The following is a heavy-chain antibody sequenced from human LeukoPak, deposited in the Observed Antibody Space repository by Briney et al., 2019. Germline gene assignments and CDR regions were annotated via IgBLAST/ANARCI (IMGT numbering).Heavy chain of an antibody. CDR1: GFTFSSYA. Sequence: QPGGSLRLSCAASGFTFSSYAMSWVRQAPGKGLEWVSAISGSGGSTYYADSVKGRFTISRDNSKNTLYLQMNSLRAEDTAVYYCAGGDYDFWSGHYGMDVWGQGTTVTVSS. V-gene: IGHV3-23*01. D-gene: IGHD3-3*01. CDR2: ISGSGGST. J-gene: IGHJ6*02. CDR3: AGGDYDFWSGHYGMDV.